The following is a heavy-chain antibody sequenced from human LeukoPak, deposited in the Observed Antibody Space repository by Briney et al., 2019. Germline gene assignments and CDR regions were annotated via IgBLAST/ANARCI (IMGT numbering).Heavy chain of an antibody. J-gene: IGHJ4*02. CDR1: GFTFSNYN. D-gene: IGHD1-1*01. CDR2: ITGSGGAT. V-gene: IGHV3-23*01. Sequence: GGSLRLSCAASGFTFSNYNMNWVRQTPGKGLEWVSGITGSGGATYYADSVEGRFTISRDNSKNTLFLQVNSLRAEDTAVYYCAKDRRYNWNDGGYFEYWGQGMLVTVSS. CDR3: AKDRRYNWNDGGYFEY.